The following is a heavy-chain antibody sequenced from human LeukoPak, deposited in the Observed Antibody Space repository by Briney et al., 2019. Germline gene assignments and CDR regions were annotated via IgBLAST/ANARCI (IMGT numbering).Heavy chain of an antibody. V-gene: IGHV3-23*01. J-gene: IGHJ4*02. CDR1: GFTFSSHA. CDR2: IRGDGATI. Sequence: PGGSLRLSCAASGFTFSSHAMSWVRQAPGRGLEWVSAIRGDGATIFYADSVKGRITVSRDNSKNTLYLQMNSLRAEDTAVYYCARDQFGDYRGADYWGQGTLVTVSS. D-gene: IGHD3-3*01. CDR3: ARDQFGDYRGADY.